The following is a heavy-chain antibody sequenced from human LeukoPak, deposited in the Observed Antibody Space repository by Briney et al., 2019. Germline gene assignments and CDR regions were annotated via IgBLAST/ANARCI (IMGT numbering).Heavy chain of an antibody. Sequence: GGSLRLSCAASGFTFSGSAMHWVRQASGKGLEWVGRIRSKANNYATAYGASVKGRFTISRDDSKNTAYLQMNSLKTEDTAVYYCARDGSGWYDYWGQGILVTVSS. CDR3: ARDGSGWYDY. V-gene: IGHV3-73*01. CDR2: IRSKANNYAT. J-gene: IGHJ4*02. D-gene: IGHD6-19*01. CDR1: GFTFSGSA.